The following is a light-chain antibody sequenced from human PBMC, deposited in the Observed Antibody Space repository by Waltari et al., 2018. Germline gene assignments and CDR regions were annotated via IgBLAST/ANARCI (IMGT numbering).Light chain of an antibody. Sequence: ELVLTQSPGTLSLSPGERATLSCRASQSVSNYLAWYQQKPGQAPRLLIYGASSRATGIPDRFSGSGSGTDFTLTISRLQPEDFAVYYCQQYGSSPYTFGQGTKLEIK. CDR3: QQYGSSPYT. J-gene: IGKJ2*01. CDR2: GAS. CDR1: QSVSNY. V-gene: IGKV3-20*01.